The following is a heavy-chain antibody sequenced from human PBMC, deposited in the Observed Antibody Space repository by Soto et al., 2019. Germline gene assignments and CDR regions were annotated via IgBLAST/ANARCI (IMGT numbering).Heavy chain of an antibody. CDR3: ASSHYYAGGGYPVPFDF. D-gene: IGHD3-22*01. Sequence: PGGSLRLSCGASGFPCSNYSMNWVRQAPGKGLEWVSYIRSSSVIKYYADAVKGRFTISRDNAKNSLYLQMNSLRVEDTAVYYCASSHYYAGGGYPVPFDFWGHGTLVTLSS. V-gene: IGHV3-48*01. CDR2: IRSSSVIK. J-gene: IGHJ4*01. CDR1: GFPCSNYS.